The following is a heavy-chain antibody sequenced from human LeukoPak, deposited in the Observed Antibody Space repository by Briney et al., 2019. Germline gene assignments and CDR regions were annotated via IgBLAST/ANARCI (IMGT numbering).Heavy chain of an antibody. Sequence: GGSLRLSCAASGFTFSSYAMHWVRQAPGKGLEWVAVISYDGSNKYYADSVKGRFTISRDNSKNTLYLQMNSLRAEDTAVYYCARDQRGVIDYWGQGTLVTVSS. D-gene: IGHD3-10*01. CDR2: ISYDGSNK. CDR1: GFTFSSYA. J-gene: IGHJ4*02. V-gene: IGHV3-30-3*01. CDR3: ARDQRGVIDY.